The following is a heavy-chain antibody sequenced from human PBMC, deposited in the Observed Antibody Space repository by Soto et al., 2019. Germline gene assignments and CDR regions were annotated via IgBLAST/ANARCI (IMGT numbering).Heavy chain of an antibody. D-gene: IGHD2-2*01. Sequence: SSETLSLTCAVYGGSFSGYYWSWIRQPPGKGLEWIGEINHSGSTNYNPSLKSRVTISVDTSKNQFSLKLSSVTAADTAVYYCARVPDHWGQGILVTVSS. V-gene: IGHV4-34*01. CDR3: ARVPDH. CDR2: INHSGST. J-gene: IGHJ4*02. CDR1: GGSFSGYY.